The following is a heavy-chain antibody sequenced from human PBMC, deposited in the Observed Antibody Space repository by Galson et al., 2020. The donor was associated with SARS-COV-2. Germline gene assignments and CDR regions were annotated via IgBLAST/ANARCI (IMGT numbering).Heavy chain of an antibody. CDR2: IYYRGST. D-gene: IGHD6-13*01. CDR3: ASLGSSWYYPVIDY. CDR1: GGSISSGGYY. V-gene: IGHV4-31*03. Sequence: SETLSLTCTVSGGSISSGGYYWSWIRQHPGKGLEWIGYIYYRGSTYYNPSLKSRVTISVDTSKNQFSLKLSSVTAADTAVYYCASLGSSWYYPVIDYWGQGTLVTVSS. J-gene: IGHJ4*02.